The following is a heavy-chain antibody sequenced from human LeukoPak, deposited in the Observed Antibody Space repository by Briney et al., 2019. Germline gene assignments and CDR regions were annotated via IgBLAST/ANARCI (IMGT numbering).Heavy chain of an antibody. CDR1: GFTFSSYE. D-gene: IGHD5-18*01. CDR3: ARGGYSYGYNYYYYYMDV. Sequence: GGSLRLSCAASGFTFSSYEMNWVRQAPGKGLEWVSYISSSGSTIYYADSAKGRFTISRDNAKNSLYLQMNSLRAEDTAVYYCARGGYSYGYNYYYYYMDVWGKGTTVTISS. CDR2: ISSSGSTI. J-gene: IGHJ6*03. V-gene: IGHV3-48*03.